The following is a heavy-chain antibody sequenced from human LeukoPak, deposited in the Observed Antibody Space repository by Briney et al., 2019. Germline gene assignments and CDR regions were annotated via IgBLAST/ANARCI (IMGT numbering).Heavy chain of an antibody. Sequence: PGGSLRLSCAASGFTFRSYAMSWVRQAPGKGLEWVSAISGSGGSTYYADSVKGRFTISRDNSKNTLYLRMNSLRAEDTAVYYCAKDPYAILTGYRYYFDYWGQGTLVTVSS. CDR3: AKDPYAILTGYRYYFDY. J-gene: IGHJ4*02. CDR1: GFTFRSYA. CDR2: ISGSGGST. V-gene: IGHV3-23*01. D-gene: IGHD3-9*01.